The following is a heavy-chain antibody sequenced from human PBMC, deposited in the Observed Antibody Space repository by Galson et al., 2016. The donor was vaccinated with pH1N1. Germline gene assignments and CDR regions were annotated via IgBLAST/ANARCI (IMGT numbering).Heavy chain of an antibody. V-gene: IGHV1-2*06. CDR2: INPNSGAT. CDR1: GYTFTDYY. D-gene: IGHD4-17*01. J-gene: IGHJ4*02. CDR3: ARPSYGDLHDY. Sequence: SVKVSCKASGYTFTDYYIHWVRQAPGQGLEWMGRINPNSGATNYAQKFQGRVTMTRDTSISTAYMELSRLRSDDTAMFYCARPSYGDLHDYWSQGTLVTVSS.